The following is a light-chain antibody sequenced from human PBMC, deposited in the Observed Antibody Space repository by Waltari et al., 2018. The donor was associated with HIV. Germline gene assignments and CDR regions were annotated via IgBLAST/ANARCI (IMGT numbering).Light chain of an antibody. CDR2: EVT. Sequence: QSALTQPASVSGSPGQSITISCTGTSSNVGSDDLVSWYQQHPGEAPKLISYEVTKRPSGVSNRFSGSKSGNTASLTISGLQAEYEADYYCCSCPRSGIRYVFGTGTKVTVL. CDR1: SSNVGSDDL. CDR3: CSCPRSGIRYV. J-gene: IGLJ1*01. V-gene: IGLV2-23*02.